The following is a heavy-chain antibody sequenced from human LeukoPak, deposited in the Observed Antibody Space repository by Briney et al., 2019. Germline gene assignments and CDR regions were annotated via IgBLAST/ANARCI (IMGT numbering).Heavy chain of an antibody. CDR3: ARGGAAAGTDTGFDY. CDR2: INPNSGDT. D-gene: IGHD6-13*01. J-gene: IGHJ4*02. V-gene: IGHV1-2*02. Sequence: ASVKVSCKASGGTFSSYAISWVRQAPGQGLEWMGWINPNSGDTNYAQKFQDRVTLTRDTSISTAYMEVSRLRSDDTAVFYCARGGAAAGTDTGFDYWGQGTLVTVSS. CDR1: GGTFSSYA.